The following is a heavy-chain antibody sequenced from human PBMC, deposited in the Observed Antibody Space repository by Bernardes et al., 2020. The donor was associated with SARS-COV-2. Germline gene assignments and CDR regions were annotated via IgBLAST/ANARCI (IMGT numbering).Heavy chain of an antibody. CDR2: IWYDGSNK. D-gene: IGHD4-17*01. Sequence: GGSLRLSCAASGFTFSSYGMHWVRQAPGKGLEWVAVIWYDGSNKYYADSVKGRFTISRDNSKNTLYLQMNSLRAEDTAVYYCARAGGMTTGIFDAFDIWGQGTMVTVSS. J-gene: IGHJ3*02. CDR3: ARAGGMTTGIFDAFDI. V-gene: IGHV3-33*01. CDR1: GFTFSSYG.